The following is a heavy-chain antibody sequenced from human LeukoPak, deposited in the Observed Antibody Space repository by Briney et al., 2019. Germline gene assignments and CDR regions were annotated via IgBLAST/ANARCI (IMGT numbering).Heavy chain of an antibody. V-gene: IGHV3-7*01. D-gene: IGHD4-17*01. CDR2: IKQDGSEK. J-gene: IGHJ4*02. CDR3: AREETTSTKNFDY. CDR1: GFTFSSYE. Sequence: GGSLRLSCAASGFTFSSYEMNWVRQAPGKGLEWVANIKQDGSEKYYVDSVKGRFTISRDNAKNSLYLQMNSLRAEDTAVYYCAREETTSTKNFDYWGQGTLVTVSS.